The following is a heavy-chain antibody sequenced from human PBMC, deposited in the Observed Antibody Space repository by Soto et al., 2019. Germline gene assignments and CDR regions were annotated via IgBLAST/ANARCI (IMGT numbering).Heavy chain of an antibody. J-gene: IGHJ1*01. Sequence: QVQLVKYGAEVKKPGASVRVSCKASGYTFTCYDIYWVRQATGQGLEWMGWMNPSSGNAVYTQKFQDRVTVPRDTSINPAYREMSGLVSEEEAVYYCTSGHLHHLGQGSLVSVSS. CDR1: GYTFTCYD. CDR2: MNPSSGNA. CDR3: TSGHLHH. V-gene: IGHV1-8*01.